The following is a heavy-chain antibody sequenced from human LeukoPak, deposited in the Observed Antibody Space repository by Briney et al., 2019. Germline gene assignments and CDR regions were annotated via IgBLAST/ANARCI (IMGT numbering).Heavy chain of an antibody. Sequence: GGSLRLSCAASGFTFSSYAMSWVRQAPGKGLEWVSSISGSGGSTYYADSVKGRFTISRDNSKNTLYLQMNSLRGEDTAVYYCAKDREGTIADYFDYWGQGSLVTVSS. J-gene: IGHJ4*02. CDR1: GFTFSSYA. CDR2: ISGSGGST. V-gene: IGHV3-23*01. CDR3: AKDREGTIADYFDY. D-gene: IGHD1-7*01.